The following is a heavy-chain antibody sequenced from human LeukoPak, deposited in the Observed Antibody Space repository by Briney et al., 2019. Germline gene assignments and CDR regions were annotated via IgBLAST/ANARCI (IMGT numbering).Heavy chain of an antibody. Sequence: GGSLRLSCAASGFNFITAAMTWVRQAPGKGLEWVSLIGSSGGSTYYADSVKGRFTISRDNSKNTLYLQMNSLRAEDTAVYYCARSRELGSGSYDSYYFDYWGQGTLVTVSS. D-gene: IGHD3-10*01. CDR1: GFNFITAA. J-gene: IGHJ4*02. CDR3: ARSRELGSGSYDSYYFDY. V-gene: IGHV3-23*01. CDR2: IGSSGGST.